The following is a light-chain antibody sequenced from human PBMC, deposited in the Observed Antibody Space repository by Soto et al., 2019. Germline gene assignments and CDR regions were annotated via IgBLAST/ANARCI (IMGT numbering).Light chain of an antibody. Sequence: DIQMTQSPSSLSASAGERVPITCRASRSINTYVNWYQQRPGKAPELLIYSASNLHTGVPSRFSGSGSGTDFTFTINNLLTEDFAIYYCKQTYSTPRTFGQGTKVDIK. CDR1: RSINTY. CDR2: SAS. J-gene: IGKJ1*01. CDR3: KQTYSTPRT. V-gene: IGKV1-39*01.